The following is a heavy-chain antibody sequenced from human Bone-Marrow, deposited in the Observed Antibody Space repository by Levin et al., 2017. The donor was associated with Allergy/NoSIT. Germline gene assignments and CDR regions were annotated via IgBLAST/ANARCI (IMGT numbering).Heavy chain of an antibody. CDR3: ARGRGRRLERRNEGRWAFDI. J-gene: IGHJ3*02. CDR2: INHSGST. D-gene: IGHD1-1*01. CDR1: GGSFSGYY. Sequence: SETLSLTCAVYGGSFSGYYWSWIRQPPGKGLEWIGEINHSGSTNYNPSLKSRVTISVDTSKNQFSLKLSSVTAADTAVYYCARGRGRRLERRNEGRWAFDIWGQGTMVTVSS. V-gene: IGHV4-34*01.